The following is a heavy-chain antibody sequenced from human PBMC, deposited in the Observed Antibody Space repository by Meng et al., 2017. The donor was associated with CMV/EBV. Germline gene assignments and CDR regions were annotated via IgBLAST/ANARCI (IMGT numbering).Heavy chain of an antibody. J-gene: IGHJ6*02. Sequence: GESLKTSCAASGFTFSSYWMHWVRQAPGKGLGWVSRINSDGSSTSYADSVKGRFTISRDNAKNTLYLQMNSLRAEDTAVYYCARDGGQFGELSYGMDVWGQGTTVTVSS. CDR1: GFTFSSYW. CDR2: INSDGSST. V-gene: IGHV3-74*01. D-gene: IGHD3-10*01. CDR3: ARDGGQFGELSYGMDV.